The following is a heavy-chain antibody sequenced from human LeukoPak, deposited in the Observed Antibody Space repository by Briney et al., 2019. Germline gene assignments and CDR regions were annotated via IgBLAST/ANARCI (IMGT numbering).Heavy chain of an antibody. V-gene: IGHV3-23*01. Sequence: GGSLRLSCAASGFTFTNYWMSWVRQAPGKGLECVSAISGSGGSTYYADSVKGRFTISRDNSKNTLYLQMNSLRAEDTAVYYCAKTGYCSSTSCYATRSDAFDIWGQGTMVTVSS. CDR3: AKTGYCSSTSCYATRSDAFDI. D-gene: IGHD2-2*01. CDR1: GFTFTNYW. CDR2: ISGSGGST. J-gene: IGHJ3*02.